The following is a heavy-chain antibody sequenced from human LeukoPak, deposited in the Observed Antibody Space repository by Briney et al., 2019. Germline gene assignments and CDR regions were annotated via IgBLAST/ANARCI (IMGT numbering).Heavy chain of an antibody. V-gene: IGHV3-21*01. CDR1: EFTFNNYC. Sequence: GGTLRLSCAASEFTFNNYCMNWVRQAPGKGLEWVSSIYSSSSYIYYADSVKGRFTISRDNAKSSLYLQMNSLRAEDTAVYYCARAWLTGGSYYAMDVWGQGTTVTVSS. J-gene: IGHJ6*02. CDR3: ARAWLTGGSYYAMDV. CDR2: IYSSSSYI. D-gene: IGHD3-10*01.